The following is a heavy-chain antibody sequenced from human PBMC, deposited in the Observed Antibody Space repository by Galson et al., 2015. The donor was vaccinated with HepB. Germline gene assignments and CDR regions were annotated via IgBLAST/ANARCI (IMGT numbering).Heavy chain of an antibody. Sequence: LRLSCAASGFHFRFYGMHWVRQAPGKGLEWVAFIWYDATNDNYADSVKGRFTISRDNSKNTLYLQMNSLRAEDTAVYYCAKDGNGEGWFDPWGQGTLVTVSS. V-gene: IGHV3-33*06. CDR2: IWYDATND. J-gene: IGHJ5*02. CDR3: AKDGNGEGWFDP. D-gene: IGHD3-10*01. CDR1: GFHFRFYG.